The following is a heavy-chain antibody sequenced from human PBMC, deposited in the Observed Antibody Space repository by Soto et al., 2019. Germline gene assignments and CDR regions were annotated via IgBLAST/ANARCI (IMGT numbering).Heavy chain of an antibody. V-gene: IGHV3-7*01. CDR2: IKQDGSEK. J-gene: IGHJ5*02. D-gene: IGHD6-19*01. Sequence: GGSLRLSCAASGFTFSSYWMSWVRQAPGKGLEWVANIKQDGSEKYYVDSVKGRFTISRDNAKNSLYLQMNSLRAEDTAVYYCARDIAVAGVDQFDPWGQGTLVTVSS. CDR3: ARDIAVAGVDQFDP. CDR1: GFTFSSYW.